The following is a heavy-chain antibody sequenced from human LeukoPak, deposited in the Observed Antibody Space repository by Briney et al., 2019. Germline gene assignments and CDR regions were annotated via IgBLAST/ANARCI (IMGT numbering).Heavy chain of an antibody. V-gene: IGHV3-21*01. CDR3: AHRTVYGSGTIDS. CDR2: ISSSSSYI. J-gene: IGHJ4*02. D-gene: IGHD3-10*01. CDR1: GFTFSSYS. Sequence: GGSLRLSCAASGFTFSSYSMNWVRQAPGKGLEWVSSISSSSSYIYYADSVKGRFTISRDNAKNSLYLQMNSLRAEDTAVYYCAHRTVYGSGTIDSWGQGTLVTVSS.